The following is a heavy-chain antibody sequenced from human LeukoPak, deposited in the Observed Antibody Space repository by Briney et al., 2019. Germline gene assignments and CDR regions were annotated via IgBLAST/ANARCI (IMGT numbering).Heavy chain of an antibody. D-gene: IGHD6-19*01. V-gene: IGHV4-34*01. Sequence: PSETLSLTXAVYGGSFSGYYWSWIRQPPGKGLEWIGEINHSGSTNYNPSLKSRVTISVDTSKNQFSLKLSSVTAADTAVYYCARGLAVAGTSSWGQGTLVTVSS. CDR1: GGSFSGYY. CDR3: ARGLAVAGTSS. J-gene: IGHJ4*02. CDR2: INHSGST.